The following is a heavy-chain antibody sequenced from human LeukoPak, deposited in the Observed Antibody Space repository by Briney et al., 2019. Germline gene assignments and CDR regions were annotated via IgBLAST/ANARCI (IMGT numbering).Heavy chain of an antibody. J-gene: IGHJ4*02. Sequence: PGGSLRLSCAASGFTFSSYGMCWVRQAPGKGLEWVSSISGSDGATYYAESVKGRFTISRDNSKNTLYLQMNSLRAEDTAVYYCARDDYSRGYFDYWGQGTLVTVSS. CDR2: ISGSDGAT. CDR3: ARDDYSRGYFDY. V-gene: IGHV3-23*01. D-gene: IGHD4-11*01. CDR1: GFTFSSYG.